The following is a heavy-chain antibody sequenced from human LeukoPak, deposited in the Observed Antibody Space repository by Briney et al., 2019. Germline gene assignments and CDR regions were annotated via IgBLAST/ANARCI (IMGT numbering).Heavy chain of an antibody. Sequence: GGSLRLSCAASGFTFDDYAMHWVRQAPGKGLEWVSGISWNSGSIGYADSVKGRFTISRDNAKNSLYLQMNSLRAEDTALYYCAKATMVRGVMFDYWGQGTLVTVSS. CDR1: GFTFDDYA. J-gene: IGHJ4*02. CDR2: ISWNSGSI. V-gene: IGHV3-9*01. D-gene: IGHD3-10*01. CDR3: AKATMVRGVMFDY.